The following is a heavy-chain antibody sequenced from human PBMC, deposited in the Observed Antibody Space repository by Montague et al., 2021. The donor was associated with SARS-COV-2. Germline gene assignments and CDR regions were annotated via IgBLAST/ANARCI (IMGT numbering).Heavy chain of an antibody. CDR1: GGSFSGYY. J-gene: IGHJ4*02. CDR2: INHCGST. D-gene: IGHD5-18*01. V-gene: IGHV4-34*01. Sequence: SETLSLTCVVYGGSFSGYYWSWIRQPPGEGLAWIGEINHCGSTNYNPPLKSRVTISVDTSKKQFSLRLNSVTAADTAVYYCARGGGYSYGALDYWGQGTLAAVS. CDR3: ARGGGYSYGALDY.